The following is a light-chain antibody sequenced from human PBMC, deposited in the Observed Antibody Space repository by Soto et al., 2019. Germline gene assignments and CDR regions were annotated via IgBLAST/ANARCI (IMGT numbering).Light chain of an antibody. V-gene: IGKV3-20*01. CDR1: QSVNSNY. CDR2: GAS. Sequence: EIVLTQSPGTLSLSPGKRATLSCRASQSVNSNYLAWYQQKPGQAPRILIYGASSRATGIPDRFSGSGSGKDFTLTISRLEPEDLAVYYCQQYGSSPRYTFGQGTKLEIK. J-gene: IGKJ2*01. CDR3: QQYGSSPRYT.